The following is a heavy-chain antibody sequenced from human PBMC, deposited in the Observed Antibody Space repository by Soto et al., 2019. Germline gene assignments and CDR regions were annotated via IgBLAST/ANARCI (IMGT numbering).Heavy chain of an antibody. V-gene: IGHV3-7*05. D-gene: IGHD6-19*01. Sequence: GGSLRLSCAASGFTFSSYWMSWVRQAPGKGLEWVANIKQGGSEKYYVDSVKGRFTISRDNAKNSLYLQMNSLRAEDTAVYYCARVSSGWYFDYWGQGTLVTVSS. CDR2: IKQGGSEK. J-gene: IGHJ4*02. CDR1: GFTFSSYW. CDR3: ARVSSGWYFDY.